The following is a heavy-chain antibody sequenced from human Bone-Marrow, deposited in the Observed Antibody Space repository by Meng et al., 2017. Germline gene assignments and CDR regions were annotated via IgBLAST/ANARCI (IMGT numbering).Heavy chain of an antibody. CDR1: GYNFPDYY. CDR2: INPKSGDT. J-gene: IGHJ4*02. V-gene: IGHV1-2*06. Sequence: ASVTVSCKPSGYNFPDYYIHWVRRAPGQGLEWMGRINPKSGDTHYAQKFQARVTMTGDTSLSTAYMELSGLRSDDTAMYYCARDEDISAAGKLFGDYWGQGTLVTVSS. D-gene: IGHD6-25*01. CDR3: ARDEDISAAGKLFGDY.